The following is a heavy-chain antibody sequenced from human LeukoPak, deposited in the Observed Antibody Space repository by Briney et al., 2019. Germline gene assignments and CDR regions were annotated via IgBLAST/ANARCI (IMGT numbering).Heavy chain of an antibody. CDR1: GFTFSSYA. CDR3: ARVDDRGHYYDSSGPRKLFDY. J-gene: IGHJ4*02. Sequence: PGGSLRLSCAASGFTFSSYAMSWVRQAPGKGLEWVSSISGSGGRTYYADSVKGRFIISRDNSKNTLYLQMNSLRAEDTAVYYCARVDDRGHYYDSSGPRKLFDYWGQGTLVTVSS. D-gene: IGHD3-22*01. CDR2: ISGSGGRT. V-gene: IGHV3-23*01.